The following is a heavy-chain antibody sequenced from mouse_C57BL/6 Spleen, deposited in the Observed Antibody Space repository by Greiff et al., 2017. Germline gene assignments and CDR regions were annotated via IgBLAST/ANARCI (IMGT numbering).Heavy chain of an antibody. Sequence: QVQLKESGAELVKPGASVKLSCKASGYTFTSYWMHWVKQRPGQGLEWIGMIHPNSGSTNYNEKFKSKATLTVDKSASTAYMQLSSLTSEDSAVYYCARQFITTVVEDAMDYWGQGTSVTVSS. CDR1: GYTFTSYW. D-gene: IGHD1-1*01. V-gene: IGHV1-64*01. J-gene: IGHJ4*01. CDR2: IHPNSGST. CDR3: ARQFITTVVEDAMDY.